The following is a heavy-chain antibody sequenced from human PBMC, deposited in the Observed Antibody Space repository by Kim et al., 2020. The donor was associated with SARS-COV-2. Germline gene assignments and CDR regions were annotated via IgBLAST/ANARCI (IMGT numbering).Heavy chain of an antibody. V-gene: IGHV5-51*01. Sequence: GESLKISCKGSGYSFTSYWIGWVRQMPGKGLEWMGIIYPGDSDTRYSPSFQGQVTISADKSISTAYLQWSSLKASDTAMYYCARQTSSSSWHYYYYGMDVWGQGTTVPVSS. CDR1: GYSFTSYW. CDR3: ARQTSSSSWHYYYYGMDV. D-gene: IGHD6-6*01. CDR2: IYPGDSDT. J-gene: IGHJ6*02.